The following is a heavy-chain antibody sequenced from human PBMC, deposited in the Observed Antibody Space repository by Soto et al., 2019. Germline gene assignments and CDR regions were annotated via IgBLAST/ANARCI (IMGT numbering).Heavy chain of an antibody. V-gene: IGHV3-48*01. Sequence: GGSLRLSCAASGFTFSSYSMNWVRQAPGKGLEWVSYISSSSSTIYYADSVKGRFTISRDNAKNSLYLQMNSLRAEDTAVYYCARDSYYSNAGDWTRLARWFDPWGQGTLVTVSS. CDR1: GFTFSSYS. D-gene: IGHD3-16*01. CDR2: ISSSSSTI. J-gene: IGHJ5*02. CDR3: ARDSYYSNAGDWTRLARWFDP.